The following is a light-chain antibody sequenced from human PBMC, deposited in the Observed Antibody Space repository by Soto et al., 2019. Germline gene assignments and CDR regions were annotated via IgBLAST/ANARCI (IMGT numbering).Light chain of an antibody. CDR1: QSIVNY. CDR3: QQSFSTPPY. J-gene: IGKJ2*01. Sequence: IQMTQSPSSLSTSVGDRVTITCRSNQSIVNYLNWYQHKPGRAPKLLISGASTLQNAGPSRFSGSGSGTDFVLTINTLQAEDFANYYCQQSFSTPPYFVQGTKREIK. CDR2: GAS. V-gene: IGKV1-39*01.